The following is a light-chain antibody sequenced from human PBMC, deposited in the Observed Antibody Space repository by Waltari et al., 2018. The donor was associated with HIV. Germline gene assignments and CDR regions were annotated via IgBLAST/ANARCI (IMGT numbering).Light chain of an antibody. J-gene: IGLJ2*01. CDR2: QGS. CDR1: KVADKI. Sequence: ELTQPPSMSVPSGQTASIPCSGEKVADKIPCWYQKKPGQPPLLLVYQGSRRPSGIPERFSASKSANTATLIIRGAQPLDEAEYFCQAWDANRAVFGGGTTLTVL. V-gene: IGLV3-1*01. CDR3: QAWDANRAV.